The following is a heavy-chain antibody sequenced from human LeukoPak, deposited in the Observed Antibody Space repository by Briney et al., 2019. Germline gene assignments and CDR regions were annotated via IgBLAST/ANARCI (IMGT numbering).Heavy chain of an antibody. CDR1: GFTVSSNY. CDR2: IYSGGRT. Sequence: GGSLRLSCAASGFTVSSNYMSWVRQAPGKGLEWVSVIYSGGRTYYADSVKGRFTISRDNSKNTLYLQMNSLRAEDTAVYYCARDPPGYYYMDVWGKGTTVTVSS. CDR3: ARDPPGYYYMDV. J-gene: IGHJ6*03. D-gene: IGHD3-22*01. V-gene: IGHV3-53*01.